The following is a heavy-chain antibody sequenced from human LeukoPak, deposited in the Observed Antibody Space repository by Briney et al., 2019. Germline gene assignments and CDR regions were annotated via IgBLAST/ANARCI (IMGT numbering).Heavy chain of an antibody. CDR3: ARGNYDIFTGYLY. D-gene: IGHD3-9*01. CDR1: GGSFSGYY. Sequence: PSETLSLTCAVYGGSFSGYYWSWIRQPPGKGLEWIGEINHSGSTNYNPSLKSRVTISVDTSKNQFSLKLSSVTAADTAVYYCARGNYDIFTGYLYWGQGTLVTVSS. CDR2: INHSGST. V-gene: IGHV4-34*01. J-gene: IGHJ4*02.